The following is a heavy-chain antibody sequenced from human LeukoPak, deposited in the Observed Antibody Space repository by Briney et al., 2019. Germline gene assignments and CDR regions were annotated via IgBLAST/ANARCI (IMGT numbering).Heavy chain of an antibody. CDR2: IHYSGST. D-gene: IGHD6-13*01. J-gene: IGHJ3*02. Sequence: PSETLSLTCTVSGGSISSSSYYWGWIRQPPGKGLEWIGSIHYSGSTYYNPSLKSRVTISVDTSKNQFSLKLSSVTAADTAVYYCARAWAAAGSFDIWGQGTMVTVSS. V-gene: IGHV4-39*07. CDR1: GGSISSSSYY. CDR3: ARAWAAAGSFDI.